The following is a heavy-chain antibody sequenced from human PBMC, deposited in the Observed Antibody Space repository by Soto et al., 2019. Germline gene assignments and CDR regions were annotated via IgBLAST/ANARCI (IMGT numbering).Heavy chain of an antibody. CDR1: GGSFSGYY. CDR2: INHSGST. CDR3: ARCSGSYYNANWFDP. Sequence: SETLSLTCAVYGGSFSGYYWSWIRQPPGKGLEWIGEINHSGSTNYNPSLKSRVTISVDTSKNQFSLKPSSVTAADTAVYYCARCSGSYYNANWFDPWGQGTLVTVSS. V-gene: IGHV4-34*01. D-gene: IGHD3-10*02. J-gene: IGHJ5*02.